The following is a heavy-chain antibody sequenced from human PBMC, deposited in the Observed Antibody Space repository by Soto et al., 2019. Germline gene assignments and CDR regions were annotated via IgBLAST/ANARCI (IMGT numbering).Heavy chain of an antibody. CDR3: ARHSISWSHYFDY. D-gene: IGHD6-13*01. V-gene: IGHV4-39*01. CDR2: IYYSGNT. CDR1: GGSIRSNNYY. J-gene: IGHJ4*02. Sequence: QLQLQESGPGLVKLSETLSFTCTVSGGSIRSNNYYWGWIRQPPGKGLEWIGSIYYSGNTYYNPSLKSRVTISVDTSKNQFPLRLSSVTAADTAVYHCARHSISWSHYFDYWGQGNLVTVSS.